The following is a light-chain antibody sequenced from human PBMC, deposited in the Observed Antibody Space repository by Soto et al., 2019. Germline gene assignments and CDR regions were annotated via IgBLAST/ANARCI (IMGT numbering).Light chain of an antibody. CDR1: QRISNW. V-gene: IGKV1-12*01. Sequence: DIQMTQSPSSVSASVGDRVTITCRASQRISNWLAWYQQKPGKATRLLIYSASTLQSGVPSRFSGSGSGTEFTLTISSLQPEDFATYYCQQADSFPRTFGQGTKLEIK. CDR3: QQADSFPRT. J-gene: IGKJ2*01. CDR2: SAS.